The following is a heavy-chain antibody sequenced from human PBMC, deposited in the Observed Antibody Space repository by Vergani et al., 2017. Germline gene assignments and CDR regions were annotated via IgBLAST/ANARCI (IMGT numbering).Heavy chain of an antibody. J-gene: IGHJ5*02. CDR2: IYTSGST. CDR1: GGSINSGSYY. Sequence: QVQLQESGPGLVKPSETLSLTCTVSGGSINSGSYYWTWIRQPAGKGLEWIGRIYTSGSTNYNPSLKSRVTISVDTSKNQFSLKLSSVTAADTAVYYCARDNWNYANCFDPWGQGTLVTVSS. V-gene: IGHV4-61*02. D-gene: IGHD1-7*01. CDR3: ARDNWNYANCFDP.